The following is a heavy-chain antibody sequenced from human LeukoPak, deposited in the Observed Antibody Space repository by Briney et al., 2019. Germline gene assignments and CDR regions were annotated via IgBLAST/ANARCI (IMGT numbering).Heavy chain of an antibody. CDR2: IYYSGST. CDR3: ARHQMRYSYGTLFDY. CDR1: GGSISDYY. J-gene: IGHJ4*02. V-gene: IGHV4-59*08. D-gene: IGHD5-18*01. Sequence: SETLSLTCTVSGGSISDYYWSWIRQPPGEGLEWIGYIYYSGSTYYNPSLKSRVTISVDTSKNQFSLRLSSVTATDTAEYFCARHQMRYSYGTLFDYWGQGTLVTVSS.